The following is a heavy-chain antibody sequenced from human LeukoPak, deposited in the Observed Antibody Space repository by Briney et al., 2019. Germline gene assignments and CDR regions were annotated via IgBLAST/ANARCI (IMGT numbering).Heavy chain of an antibody. D-gene: IGHD3-22*01. Sequence: GGSLRLSCAASGFTFSSYAMSWVRQAPGKGLERVSAISGSGGSTYYADSVKGRFTISRDNSKNTLYLQMNSLRAEDTAVYYCAKDTTMIVVVGYFDYWGQGTLVTVSS. V-gene: IGHV3-23*01. CDR1: GFTFSSYA. CDR3: AKDTTMIVVVGYFDY. J-gene: IGHJ4*02. CDR2: ISGSGGST.